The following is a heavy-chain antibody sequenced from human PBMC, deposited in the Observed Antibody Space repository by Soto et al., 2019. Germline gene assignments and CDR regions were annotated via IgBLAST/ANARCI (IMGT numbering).Heavy chain of an antibody. CDR1: GFTFSSYS. CDR2: ISSSSSYI. Sequence: ESGGGLVKPGGSLRLSCAASGFTFSSYSMNWVRQAPGKGLEWVSSISSSSSYIYYADSVKGRFTISRDNAKNSLYLQMNSLRAEDTAVYYCARGNNRYPHRYFDYWGQGTLVTVSS. D-gene: IGHD1-1*01. J-gene: IGHJ4*02. CDR3: ARGNNRYPHRYFDY. V-gene: IGHV3-21*01.